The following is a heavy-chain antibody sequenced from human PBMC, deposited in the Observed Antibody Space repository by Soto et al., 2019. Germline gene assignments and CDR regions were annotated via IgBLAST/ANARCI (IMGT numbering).Heavy chain of an antibody. CDR1: GSTFSDYS. V-gene: IGHV3-11*05. D-gene: IGHD3-22*01. CDR2: ISSSGSYT. J-gene: IGHJ4*02. CDR3: AGSLDYYDSSGYSGY. Sequence: QVQLVESGGGLVKPGGSLRLSCAASGSTFSDYSMNWIRQAPGKGLEWVSYISSSGSYTNYADSVKGRFTISRDNAKNSLYLQMNSLRAEDTAVYYCAGSLDYYDSSGYSGYWGQGTLVTVSS.